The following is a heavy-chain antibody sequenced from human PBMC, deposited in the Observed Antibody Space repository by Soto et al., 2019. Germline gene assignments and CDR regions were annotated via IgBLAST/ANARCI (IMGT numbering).Heavy chain of an antibody. V-gene: IGHV1-69*13. CDR1: GGTFSSYA. D-gene: IGHD1-26*01. CDR2: IIPIFGTA. J-gene: IGHJ3*02. Sequence: GASVKVSCKASGGTFSSYAISWVRQAPGQGLEWMGGIIPIFGTANYAQKFQGRVTITADESTSTAYMELSSLRSEDTAVYYCARDRGRQKLPRIVGATISGYAFEIWGQGTMVTVSS. CDR3: ARDRGRQKLPRIVGATISGYAFEI.